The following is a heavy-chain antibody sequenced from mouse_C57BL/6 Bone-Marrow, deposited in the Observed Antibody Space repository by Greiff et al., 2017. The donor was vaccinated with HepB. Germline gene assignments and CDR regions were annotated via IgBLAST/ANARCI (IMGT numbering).Heavy chain of an antibody. CDR2: ISNGGGST. CDR3: ARFLYYGSSYEDWYFDV. D-gene: IGHD1-1*01. CDR1: GFTFSDYY. Sequence: EVQLVESGGGLVQPGGSLKLSCAASGFTFSDYYMYWVRQTPEKRLEWVAYISNGGGSTYYPDTVKGRFTISRDNAKNTLYLQMSRLKSEDTAMYYCARFLYYGSSYEDWYFDVWGTGTTVTVSS. J-gene: IGHJ1*03. V-gene: IGHV5-12*01.